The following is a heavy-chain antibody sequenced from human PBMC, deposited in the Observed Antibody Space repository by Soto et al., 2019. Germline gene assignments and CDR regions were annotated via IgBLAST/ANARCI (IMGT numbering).Heavy chain of an antibody. V-gene: IGHV3-48*01. CDR1: GFTFNSYS. D-gene: IGHD3-10*01. Sequence: PGGSLRLSCVVSGFTFNSYSMDWVRQAPGKGLEWVSYITSGSSTIHYADSVKGRFTISRDNAKNSVFLQMNSLRVEDTAVYYCVRDEGSLGYCGEGTLVTVSS. J-gene: IGHJ4*02. CDR2: ITSGSSTI. CDR3: VRDEGSLGY.